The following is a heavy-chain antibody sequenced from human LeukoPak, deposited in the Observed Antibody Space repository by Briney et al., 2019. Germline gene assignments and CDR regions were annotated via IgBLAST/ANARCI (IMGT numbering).Heavy chain of an antibody. CDR3: EKDFGAPS. Sequence: GGSLRLSCAASGFTFSDYAMSWVRQAPGKGLEWLSVISGGSSGSTYYADSVQGRFTISRDNSKNTLYLQMNSLRAGDTAIYYCEKDFGAPSWGQGTLVTVSS. D-gene: IGHD3-10*01. CDR2: ISGGSSGST. CDR1: GFTFSDYA. J-gene: IGHJ4*02. V-gene: IGHV3-23*01.